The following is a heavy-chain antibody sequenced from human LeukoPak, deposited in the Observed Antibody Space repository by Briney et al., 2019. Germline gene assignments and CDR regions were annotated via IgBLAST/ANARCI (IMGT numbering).Heavy chain of an antibody. CDR1: GGSLSSYY. CDR3: ARGYYDILIGYAYYFDY. Sequence: PSETLSLTCTVSGGSLSSYYWSWIRQPAGKGLGWIGRIYTSGSTNYNPSLKSRVTMSVDTSKNQFSLKLSSVTAADTAVYYCARGYYDILIGYAYYFDYWGQGTLVTVSS. D-gene: IGHD3-9*01. J-gene: IGHJ4*02. CDR2: IYTSGST. V-gene: IGHV4-4*07.